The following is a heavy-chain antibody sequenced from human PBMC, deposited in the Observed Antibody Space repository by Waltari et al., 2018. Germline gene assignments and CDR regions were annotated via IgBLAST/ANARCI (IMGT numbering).Heavy chain of an antibody. CDR1: GYTFTGYY. V-gene: IGHV1-2*06. CDR2: NNPKTGGT. Sequence: QVQLVQSGAEVKKPGASVKVSCKASGYTFTGYYMHWVRQAPGQGLEWMGRNNPKTGGTNFAQKFQGRVTMTRDTSISTAYMELSRLRSDDTAVYYCGRASYGHHAIDYWGQGTLVTVSS. CDR3: GRASYGHHAIDY. J-gene: IGHJ4*02. D-gene: IGHD4-17*01.